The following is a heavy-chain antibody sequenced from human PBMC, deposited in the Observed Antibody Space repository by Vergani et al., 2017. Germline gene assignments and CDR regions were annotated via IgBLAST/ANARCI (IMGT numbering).Heavy chain of an antibody. V-gene: IGHV4-61*02. CDR2: IYTSGST. J-gene: IGHJ3*02. Sequence: QVQLQESGPGLVKPSQTLSLTCTVSGSSISSGSYYWSWIRQPAGKGLEWIGRIYTSGSTNYNPSLKSRVTISVDTSKNQFSLKLSSVTAADTAVYYCARSFSYYYDSSGPGGDAFDIWGQGTMVTVSS. CDR1: GSSISSGSYY. CDR3: ARSFSYYYDSSGPGGDAFDI. D-gene: IGHD3-22*01.